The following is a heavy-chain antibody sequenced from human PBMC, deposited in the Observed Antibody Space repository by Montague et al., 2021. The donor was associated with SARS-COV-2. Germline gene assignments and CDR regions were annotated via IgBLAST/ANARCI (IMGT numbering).Heavy chain of an antibody. V-gene: IGHV4-59*01. D-gene: IGHD6-19*01. CDR2: IYYSGSN. CDR1: GGSISSYY. CDR3: ARGSGWMGNAFDI. Sequence: SETLSLTCTVSGGSISSYYWSWIRQPPGKGLEWIGYIYYSGSNNXXPPLKSRVTISVDTSKNQCSLKLSSVTAADTAVYYCARGSGWMGNAFDIWGQGTMVTVSS. J-gene: IGHJ3*02.